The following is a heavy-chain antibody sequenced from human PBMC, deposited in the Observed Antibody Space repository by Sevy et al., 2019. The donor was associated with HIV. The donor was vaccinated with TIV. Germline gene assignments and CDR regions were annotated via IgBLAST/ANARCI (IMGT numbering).Heavy chain of an antibody. CDR2: ISGGGGIT. D-gene: IGHD3-16*01. Sequence: GGSLRLSCAASGFTFSSYAMTWVRQAPGKGLEWVSGISGGGGITYYADSVKGGFNVSRDNSRNTLYLQMTSLRAEDTAVYYCARSNYYDDIGRFDSWGPGTLVTVSS. V-gene: IGHV3-23*01. CDR3: ARSNYYDDIGRFDS. J-gene: IGHJ4*02. CDR1: GFTFSSYA.